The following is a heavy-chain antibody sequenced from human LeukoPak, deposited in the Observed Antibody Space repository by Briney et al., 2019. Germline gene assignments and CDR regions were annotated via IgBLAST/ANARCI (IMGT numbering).Heavy chain of an antibody. V-gene: IGHV4-59*01. Sequence: SETLSLTCTVPGGSISSYYWSWIRQPPGKGLEWIGYIYYSGSTNYNPSLKSRVTISVDTSKKQFSLKLSSVTAADTAVYYCARDRPTVVAATQRGGDAFDIWGQGTMVTVSS. CDR2: IYYSGST. CDR3: ARDRPTVVAATQRGGDAFDI. D-gene: IGHD2-15*01. CDR1: GGSISSYY. J-gene: IGHJ3*02.